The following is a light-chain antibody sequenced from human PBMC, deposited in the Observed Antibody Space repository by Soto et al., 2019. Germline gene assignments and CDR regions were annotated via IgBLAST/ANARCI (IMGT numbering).Light chain of an antibody. CDR1: QRVSSGY. V-gene: IGKV3-20*01. CDR3: QQYGSSPWS. J-gene: IGKJ1*01. CDR2: GTS. Sequence: EIVLTQSPDTMSLSPGERATLSCRASQRVSSGYFAWYQQTPGQAPRLLISGTSTRATGIPDRFSGSGSGTDFTLTISRLEPEDFAVYYCQQYGSSPWSFGQGTKVEIK.